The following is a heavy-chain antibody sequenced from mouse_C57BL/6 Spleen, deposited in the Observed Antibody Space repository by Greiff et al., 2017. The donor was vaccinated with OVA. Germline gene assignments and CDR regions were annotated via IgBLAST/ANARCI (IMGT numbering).Heavy chain of an antibody. Sequence: EVKLVESGGGLVQPGGSLSLSCAASGFTFTDYYMSWVRQPPGQALEWLGFIRNKANGYTTEYSASVKGRFTISRDNSQSILYLQMNALRAEDSATYYCARLGTYYFDYWGQGTTLTVSS. CDR3: ARLGTYYFDY. V-gene: IGHV7-3*01. CDR1: GFTFTDYY. D-gene: IGHD4-1*01. CDR2: IRNKANGYTT. J-gene: IGHJ2*01.